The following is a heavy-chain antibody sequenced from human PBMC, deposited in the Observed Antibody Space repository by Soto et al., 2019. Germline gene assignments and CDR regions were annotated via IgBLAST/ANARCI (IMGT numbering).Heavy chain of an antibody. CDR2: ISAYNGNT. J-gene: IGHJ6*02. CDR1: GYTFTSYG. CDR3: ARDLGSSSWSYRMDV. D-gene: IGHD6-13*01. V-gene: IGHV1-18*01. Sequence: ASVKVSCKASGYTFTSYGISWVRQAPGQGLEWMGWISAYNGNTNYAQKLQGRDTMTTDTSTSTAYMELRSLRSDDTAVYYCARDLGSSSWSYRMDVWGQGTTVTVSS.